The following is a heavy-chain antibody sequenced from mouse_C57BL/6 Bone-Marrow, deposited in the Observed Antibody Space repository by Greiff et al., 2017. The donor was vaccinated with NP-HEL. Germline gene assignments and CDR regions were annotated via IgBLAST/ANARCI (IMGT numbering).Heavy chain of an antibody. CDR1: GDTCTSYW. CDR2: IYPGSGST. CDR3: ARGVVNFDY. Sequence: QVQLKQPGAELVKPGASGKMCGKDSGDTCTSYWRTWVKQRPGQGLEWIGDIYPGSGSTNYNEKFKSKATLTVDTSSSTAYMQLSSLTSEDSAVYYCARGVVNFDYWGKGTTLTVSS. J-gene: IGHJ2*01. D-gene: IGHD1-1*01. V-gene: IGHV1-55*01.